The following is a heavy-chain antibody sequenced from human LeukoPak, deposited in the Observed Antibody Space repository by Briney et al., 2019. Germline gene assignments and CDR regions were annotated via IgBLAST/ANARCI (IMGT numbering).Heavy chain of an antibody. D-gene: IGHD3-9*01. CDR2: ISAYNGNT. Sequence: ASVKVSCKASGYTFTSYGISWVRQAPGQGLEWTGWISAYNGNTNYAQKLQGRVTMTTDTSTSTAYMELRSLRSDDTAVYYCARAGSYDILTYYYYGMDVWGQGTTVTVSS. CDR1: GYTFTSYG. J-gene: IGHJ6*02. CDR3: ARAGSYDILTYYYYGMDV. V-gene: IGHV1-18*01.